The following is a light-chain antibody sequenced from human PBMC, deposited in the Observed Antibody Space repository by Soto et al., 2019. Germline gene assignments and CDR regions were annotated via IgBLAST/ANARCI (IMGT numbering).Light chain of an antibody. CDR1: QSVVKW. CDR3: QQYNSYPYN. Sequence: DIQMTQSPSTLSASVGDSVTITCRASQSVVKWLAWYQQKPGKPPKVLIYDATTLENGVPSRFSGSGSGTEFTLTISSLQPDDFATYYCQQYNSYPYNFGQGTK. J-gene: IGKJ2*01. CDR2: DAT. V-gene: IGKV1-5*01.